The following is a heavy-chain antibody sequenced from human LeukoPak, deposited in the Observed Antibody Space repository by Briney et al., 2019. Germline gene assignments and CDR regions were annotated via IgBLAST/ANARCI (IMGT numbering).Heavy chain of an antibody. J-gene: IGHJ4*02. D-gene: IGHD1-26*01. CDR1: GFTFSSYS. CDR2: ISSSSSYI. Sequence: GGSLRLSCAASGFTFSSYSMNWVRQAPGKGLEWVSSISSSSSYIYCADSVKGRFTISRDNAKNSLYLQMNSLRAEDTAVYYCARVGPPGSGSYHYWGQGTLVTVSS. V-gene: IGHV3-21*01. CDR3: ARVGPPGSGSYHY.